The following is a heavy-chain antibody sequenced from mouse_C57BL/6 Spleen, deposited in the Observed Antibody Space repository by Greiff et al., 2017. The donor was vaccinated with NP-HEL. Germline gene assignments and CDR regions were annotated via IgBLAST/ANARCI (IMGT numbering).Heavy chain of an antibody. Sequence: EVMLVESGGGLVKPGGSLKLSCAASGFTFSSYTMSWVRQTPEKRLEWVATISGGGGNTYYPDSVKGRFTISRDNARNTLYLQMSSLRSEDTALYYCARHPFDDYEWFAYWGQGTLVTVSA. CDR2: ISGGGGNT. CDR3: ARHPFDDYEWFAY. J-gene: IGHJ3*01. CDR1: GFTFSSYT. V-gene: IGHV5-9*01. D-gene: IGHD2-4*01.